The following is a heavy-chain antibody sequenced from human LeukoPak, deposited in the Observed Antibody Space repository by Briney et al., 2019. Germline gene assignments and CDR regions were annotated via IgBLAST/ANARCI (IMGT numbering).Heavy chain of an antibody. Sequence: GGSLRLSCVAAAFTFIPYGMHWARQAPGKGLEWVAAIWNDGTHHYYADSLKGRFTISRDNFKSTLYLDMDSLSAEGAAFYFSARDPYPYADSFFDLWGQGSLVTVSS. D-gene: IGHD4-17*01. CDR2: IWNDGTHH. J-gene: IGHJ4*02. CDR3: ARDPYPYADSFFDL. CDR1: AFTFIPYG. V-gene: IGHV3-33*01.